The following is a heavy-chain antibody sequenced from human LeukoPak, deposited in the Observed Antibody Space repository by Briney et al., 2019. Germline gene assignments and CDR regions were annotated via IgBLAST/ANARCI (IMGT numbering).Heavy chain of an antibody. CDR3: AKDRLTGTPYYFDY. J-gene: IGHJ4*02. CDR1: GFTFSSYA. D-gene: IGHD1-20*01. Sequence: GGSLRPSCEASGFTFSSYAMSWVRQAPGKGLEWVSGISGSGGSTYYADSVKGRFTISRDNSKNTLYLQMDSLRAEDTAVYYCAKDRLTGTPYYFDYWGQGTLVTVSS. V-gene: IGHV3-23*01. CDR2: ISGSGGST.